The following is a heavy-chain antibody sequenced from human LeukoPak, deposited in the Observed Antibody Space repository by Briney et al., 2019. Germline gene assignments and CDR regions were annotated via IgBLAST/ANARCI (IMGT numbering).Heavy chain of an antibody. CDR3: ARSDVVVVTATTHFDC. CDR2: INPNSGGT. Sequence: GASVKASCKASGYTFTAYYIHWVRQAPGQGLEWMGWINPNSGGTNYAQNFQGRVTMTSDTPTYTTHMELSRLRSDDTAVYYCARSDVVVVTATTHFDCWGQGTLVTVSS. J-gene: IGHJ4*02. V-gene: IGHV1-2*02. D-gene: IGHD2-15*01. CDR1: GYTFTAYY.